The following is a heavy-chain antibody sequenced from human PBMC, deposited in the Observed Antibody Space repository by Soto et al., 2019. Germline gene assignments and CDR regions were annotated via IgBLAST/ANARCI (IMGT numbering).Heavy chain of an antibody. J-gene: IGHJ5*02. Sequence: PSETLSLTCAVSGYSITNGYQWGWIRRPPGKGPEWIGSIYHDGDTRYNPSLESRVTISVDTSKNHFSLKLNSVTVADTAMYYCARDFYGQRAAGWFDPWGQGTLVTVPQ. CDR2: IYHDGDT. CDR3: ARDFYGQRAAGWFDP. CDR1: GYSITNGYQ. D-gene: IGHD3-10*01. V-gene: IGHV4-38-2*02.